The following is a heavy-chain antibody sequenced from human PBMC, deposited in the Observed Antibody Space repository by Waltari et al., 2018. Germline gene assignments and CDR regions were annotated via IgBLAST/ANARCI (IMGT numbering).Heavy chain of an antibody. J-gene: IGHJ6*03. Sequence: EVQLVESGGVGVQPGGSLRLCCGASGFTFDDSAMQWVRQAPGKGLEWVALTSWDGSSTFYADSVKGRFTISRDNSKNSLYLQMNSLRHEDTALYYCTKAAAKYFYYYYMDVWGKGTPVTVSS. V-gene: IGHV3-43D*03. CDR3: TKAAAKYFYYYYMDV. CDR2: TSWDGSST. CDR1: GFTFDDSA.